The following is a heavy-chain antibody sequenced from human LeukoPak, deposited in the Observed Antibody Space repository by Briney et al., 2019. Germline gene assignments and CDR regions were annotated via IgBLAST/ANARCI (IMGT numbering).Heavy chain of an antibody. CDR3: ARVPNWGVGATNHGGWFDP. CDR2: ISAYNGNT. J-gene: IGHJ5*02. D-gene: IGHD1-26*01. V-gene: IGHV1-18*01. CDR1: GYTFTSYG. Sequence: ASVKVSCKASGYTFTSYGISWVRQAPGQGLEWMGWISAYNGNTNYAQKLQGRVTMTTDTSTSTAYMELRSLRSDDTAVYYCARVPNWGVGATNHGGWFDPWGQGTLVTVSS.